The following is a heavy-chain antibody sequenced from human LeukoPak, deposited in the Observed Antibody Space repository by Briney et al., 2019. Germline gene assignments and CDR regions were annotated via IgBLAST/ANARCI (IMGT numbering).Heavy chain of an antibody. D-gene: IGHD6-6*01. CDR1: GSTFGGYA. CDR3: TRDPVAYSGSDYYYYAMDV. Sequence: GGSLRLSCTASGSTFGGYAVSWVRQAPGRGLEWVGFIRSTPFGGTTEYAASVKGRFTISRDDSKSIAYLQMNSLKTEDTAVYYCTRDPVAYSGSDYYYYAMDVWGQGTTVTVSS. CDR2: IRSTPFGGTT. J-gene: IGHJ6*02. V-gene: IGHV3-49*04.